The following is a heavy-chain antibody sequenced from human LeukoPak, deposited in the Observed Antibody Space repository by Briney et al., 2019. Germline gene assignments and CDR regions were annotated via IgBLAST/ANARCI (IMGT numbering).Heavy chain of an antibody. CDR2: ISSSSSYI. Sequence: GGSLRLSCAASGFTFSSYSMNWVRQAPGKGLEWVSSISSSSSYIYYADSVKGRFTISRDNAKNLLYLQMNSLRAEDTAVYYCARDRYSGYGHDAFDIWGQGTMVTVSS. J-gene: IGHJ3*02. D-gene: IGHD5-12*01. CDR3: ARDRYSGYGHDAFDI. CDR1: GFTFSSYS. V-gene: IGHV3-21*01.